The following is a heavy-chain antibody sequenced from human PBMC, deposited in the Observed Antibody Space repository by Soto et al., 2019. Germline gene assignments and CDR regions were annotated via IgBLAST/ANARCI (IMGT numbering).Heavy chain of an antibody. D-gene: IGHD5-18*01. CDR1: GFTFSDYY. CDR2: ISSSSSYT. V-gene: IGHV3-11*06. Sequence: PGGSLRLSCAASGFTFSDYYMSWIRQAPGKGLEWVSYISSSSSYTNYADSVKGRFTISRDNAKNSLYLQMNSLRAEDTAVYYCARDYVDTAMVSAFDIWGQGTMVTVSS. CDR3: ARDYVDTAMVSAFDI. J-gene: IGHJ3*02.